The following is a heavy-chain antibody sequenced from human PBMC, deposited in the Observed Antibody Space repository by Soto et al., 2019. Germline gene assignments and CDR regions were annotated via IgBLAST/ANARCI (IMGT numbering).Heavy chain of an antibody. CDR1: GFSFSTHG. CDR2: IVNDGSEQ. V-gene: IGHV3-33*01. Sequence: QVQLVESGGGVVRPGRSLRLSCAATGFSFSTHGMHWVRQAPGKGLEWVAVIVNDGSEQDYSDSVKGRFTISRDNSKNALYLQMNNLCDEDTAIYYCARDDNYADNGLDHLGQGILVTVSS. J-gene: IGHJ4*02. CDR3: ARDDNYADNGLDH. D-gene: IGHD4-17*01.